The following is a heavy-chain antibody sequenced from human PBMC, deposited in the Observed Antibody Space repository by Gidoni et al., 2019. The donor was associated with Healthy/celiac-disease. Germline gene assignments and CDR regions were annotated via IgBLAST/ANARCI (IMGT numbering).Heavy chain of an antibody. D-gene: IGHD4-17*01. CDR2: ISAYNGNT. J-gene: IGHJ3*02. CDR3: ASIDYGGRKSYAFDI. Sequence: QVQLVQSGAEVKKPGASEKVSCKASGYTFTSYGISWVRQAPGQGLEWMGWISAYNGNTNYAQKLQVRVTMTTDTSTSTAYMELRSLRSDDTAVYYCASIDYGGRKSYAFDIWGQGTMVTVSS. V-gene: IGHV1-18*01. CDR1: GYTFTSYG.